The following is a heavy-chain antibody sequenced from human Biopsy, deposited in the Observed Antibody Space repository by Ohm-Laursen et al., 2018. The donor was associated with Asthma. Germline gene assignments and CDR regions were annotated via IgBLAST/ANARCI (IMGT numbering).Heavy chain of an antibody. CDR1: GFTFGDFA. J-gene: IGHJ4*02. V-gene: IGHV3-9*01. CDR3: AKATLGDIGKDY. D-gene: IGHD2-21*01. CDR2: ISWNSGSI. Sequence: SLRLSCAASGFTFGDFAMHWVRQALGKGLEWVSGISWNSGSIGYADSVMGRFTISRDNAKNSLYLQMNSLRVEDTALYYCAKATLGDIGKDYWGQGTLVTVSS.